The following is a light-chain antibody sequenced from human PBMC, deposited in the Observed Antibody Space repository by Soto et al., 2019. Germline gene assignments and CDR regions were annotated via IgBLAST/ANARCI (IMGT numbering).Light chain of an antibody. V-gene: IGKV1-39*01. CDR2: AAS. J-gene: IGKJ5*01. Sequence: DIQMTQSPSTLSASVGDRVTITCRASQSISSYLNWYQQKPGKAPKLMIYAASSLQSGVPSRFSGSGSGTDFTLTISSLQSEDFAVYYCQQYHNWPPITFGQGTRLEI. CDR3: QQYHNWPPIT. CDR1: QSISSY.